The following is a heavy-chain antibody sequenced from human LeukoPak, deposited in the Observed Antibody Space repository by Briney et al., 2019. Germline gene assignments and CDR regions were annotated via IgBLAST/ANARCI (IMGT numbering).Heavy chain of an antibody. V-gene: IGHV3-30-3*01. CDR3: ARSESGYDLISFDY. J-gene: IGHJ4*02. CDR2: ISYDGSNK. CDR1: GSTFSSYA. Sequence: PGGSLRLSCAASGSTFSSYAMHWVRQAPGKGLEWVAVISYDGSNKYYADSVKGRFTISRDNSKNTLYLQMNSLRAEDTAVYYCARSESGYDLISFDYWGQGTLVTVSS. D-gene: IGHD5-12*01.